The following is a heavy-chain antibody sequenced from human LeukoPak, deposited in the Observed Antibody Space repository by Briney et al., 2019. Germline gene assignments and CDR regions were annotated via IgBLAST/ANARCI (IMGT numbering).Heavy chain of an antibody. CDR2: ISGDGSVT. V-gene: IGHV3-74*01. Sequence: GGSLRLSCTASGFTLRNYWMHWVRQVPGKRLVWVSRISGDGSVTNYADSVQGRFTISRDNAKIILYLQINSLRSEDTAVYYCARYSSSSGGASYYLDYWGHGTRGTVSS. CDR3: ARYSSSSGGASYYLDY. D-gene: IGHD6-6*01. CDR1: GFTLRNYW. J-gene: IGHJ4*01.